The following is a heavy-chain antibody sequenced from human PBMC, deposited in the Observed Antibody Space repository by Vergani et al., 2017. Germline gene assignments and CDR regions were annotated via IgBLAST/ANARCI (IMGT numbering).Heavy chain of an antibody. Sequence: EVQLVESGGGLVKPGGSLRLSCAASGFTFSSYSMNWVRQAPGKGLEWVSSISSSSSYIYYADSVKGRFTISRDNAKNSLYLQMNSLRAEDTAVDDCADTADYYYYMDVWGKGTTVTVSS. CDR3: ADTADYYYYMDV. D-gene: IGHD2-21*02. V-gene: IGHV3-21*01. CDR2: ISSSSSYI. CDR1: GFTFSSYS. J-gene: IGHJ6*03.